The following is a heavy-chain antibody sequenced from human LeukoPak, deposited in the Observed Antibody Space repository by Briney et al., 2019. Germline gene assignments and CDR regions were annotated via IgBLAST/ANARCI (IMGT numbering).Heavy chain of an antibody. J-gene: IGHJ4*02. CDR3: ARLPADSSSWLYYFDY. CDR1: GYTFTSYD. D-gene: IGHD6-13*01. Sequence: ASVKVSCKASGYTFTSYDINWVRQATGQGLEWMGWMNPNSGNTGYAQKFQGRVTMTRNTSISTAYTELSSLRSEDTTVYYCARLPADSSSWLYYFDYWGQGALVTVSS. CDR2: MNPNSGNT. V-gene: IGHV1-8*01.